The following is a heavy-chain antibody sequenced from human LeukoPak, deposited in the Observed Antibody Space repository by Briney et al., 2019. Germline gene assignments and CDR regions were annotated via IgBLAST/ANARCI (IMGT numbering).Heavy chain of an antibody. CDR1: GFTFSSYG. CDR3: AKSYLGFYDSSGYYSQDYYYYMDV. J-gene: IGHJ6*03. Sequence: GGSLRLSCAASGFTFSSYGMHWVRQAPGKGLEWVAVISYDGSNKYYADSVKGRFTISRDNSKNTLYLQMNSLRAEDTAVYYCAKSYLGFYDSSGYYSQDYYYYMDVWGKGTTVTVSS. V-gene: IGHV3-30*18. CDR2: ISYDGSNK. D-gene: IGHD3-22*01.